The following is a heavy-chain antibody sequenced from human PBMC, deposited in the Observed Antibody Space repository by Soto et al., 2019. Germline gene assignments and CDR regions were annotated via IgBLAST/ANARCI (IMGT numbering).Heavy chain of an antibody. D-gene: IGHD5-18*01. CDR1: GFTFSSYG. CDR3: ARKEGYSYGYRYYYYGMDV. CDR2: IWYDGSNK. Sequence: QVQLVESGGGVVQPGRSLRLSCAASGFTFSSYGMHWVRQAPGKGLEWVAVIWYDGSNKYYADSVKGRFTISRDNSKNPLYLQMNSLRAEDTAVYYCARKEGYSYGYRYYYYGMDVWGQGTTVTVSS. J-gene: IGHJ6*02. V-gene: IGHV3-33*01.